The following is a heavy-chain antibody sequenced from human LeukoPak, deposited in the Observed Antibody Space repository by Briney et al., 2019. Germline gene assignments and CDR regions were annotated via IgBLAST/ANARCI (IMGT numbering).Heavy chain of an antibody. D-gene: IGHD3-22*01. J-gene: IGHJ6*03. CDR3: ASSDSSGYYSSGDYYYYYMDV. CDR1: GGSIGSYY. Sequence: SETLSLTCTVSGGSIGSYYWSWIRQPPGKGLEWIGYIYYSGSTNYNPSLKSRVTISVDTSKNQFSLKLSSVTAADTAVYYCASSDSSGYYSSGDYYYYYMDVWGKGTTVTVSS. V-gene: IGHV4-59*01. CDR2: IYYSGST.